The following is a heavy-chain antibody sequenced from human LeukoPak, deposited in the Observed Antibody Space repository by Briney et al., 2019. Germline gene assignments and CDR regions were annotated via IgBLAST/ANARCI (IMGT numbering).Heavy chain of an antibody. CDR3: ARDREAMVTAHYYYYMDV. Sequence: ASVKVSCKASGYTFTGYYIHWVRQAPGQGLEWMGWINPDSGGTNYAQKFQGRVTMTRDTSISAAYMELSRLRSDDTAMYYCARDREAMVTAHYYYYMDVWGKGTTVTISS. V-gene: IGHV1-2*02. CDR2: INPDSGGT. J-gene: IGHJ6*03. CDR1: GYTFTGYY. D-gene: IGHD5-18*01.